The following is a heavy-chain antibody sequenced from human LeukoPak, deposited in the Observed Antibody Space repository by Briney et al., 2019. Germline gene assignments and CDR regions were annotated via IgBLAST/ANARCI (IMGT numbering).Heavy chain of an antibody. Sequence: GESLKISCKGSGYSFTSYWISWVRQMPGKGLEWMGRIDPSDSYTNYSPSFQGHVTISADKSISTAYLQWSSLKASDTAMYYCARRAKSYCGGGSCYLDYWGQGTLVTVSS. CDR1: GYSFTSYW. J-gene: IGHJ4*02. CDR3: ARRAKSYCGGGSCYLDY. CDR2: IDPSDSYT. V-gene: IGHV5-10-1*01. D-gene: IGHD2-15*01.